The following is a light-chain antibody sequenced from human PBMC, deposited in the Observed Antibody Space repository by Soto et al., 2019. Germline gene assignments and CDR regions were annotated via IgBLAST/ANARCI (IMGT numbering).Light chain of an antibody. CDR2: GAS. J-gene: IGKJ1*01. CDR3: QQYGSSSWP. V-gene: IGKV3-20*01. Sequence: SVLPKSPGTLSLSPGERATLSCMASQSVSSSYLAWYQQKPGQAPRLLIYGASSRATGIPDRFSGSGSGTDFTLTISRLEPEDFAVYYCQQYGSSSWPFGQGTKADIK. CDR1: QSVSSSY.